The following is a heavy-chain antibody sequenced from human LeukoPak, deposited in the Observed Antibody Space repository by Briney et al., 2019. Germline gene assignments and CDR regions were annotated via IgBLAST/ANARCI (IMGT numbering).Heavy chain of an antibody. J-gene: IGHJ6*02. V-gene: IGHV3-23*01. D-gene: IGHD6-13*01. Sequence: GGSLRLSCAASGFPFSSYGMHWVRQAPGKGLEWVSVITGSGGNTYYADSVKGRFTISKDNSKNTVYLQMSSLRVDDTAVYYCAKAASSSWPSYYYGMDVWGQGTTVTVSS. CDR1: GFPFSSYG. CDR3: AKAASSSWPSYYYGMDV. CDR2: ITGSGGNT.